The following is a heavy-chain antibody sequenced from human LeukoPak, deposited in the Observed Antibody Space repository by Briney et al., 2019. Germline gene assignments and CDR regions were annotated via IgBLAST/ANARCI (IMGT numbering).Heavy chain of an antibody. V-gene: IGHV3-30*04. J-gene: IGHJ4*02. D-gene: IGHD6-19*01. CDR2: ISYDGITE. CDR1: GFAFSSYA. Sequence: GGSLRLSGAGSGFAFSSYAMHWVRQAPGKGLEGVAIISYDGITEDYSDSVKGRFSISRDNFKNTLFLQMNGLRDEDTAVYYCARDISTGWSIKYFFDFWGQGTLVTVSS. CDR3: ARDISTGWSIKYFFDF.